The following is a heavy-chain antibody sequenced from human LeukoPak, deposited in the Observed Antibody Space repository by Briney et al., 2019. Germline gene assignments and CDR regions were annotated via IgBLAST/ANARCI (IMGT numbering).Heavy chain of an antibody. CDR1: GFTFSSHW. V-gene: IGHV3-7*01. D-gene: IGHD3-22*01. Sequence: PGGSLRLSCGASGFTFSSHWMTWVRQAPGEGLEFVANIKQDGSEINYADSVKGRFTISRDNSKNTLYLQMNSLRAEGTAVYYCARAGAYYYDSSGYYGDDAFDIWGQGTMVTVSS. CDR3: ARAGAYYYDSSGYYGDDAFDI. J-gene: IGHJ3*02. CDR2: IKQDGSEI.